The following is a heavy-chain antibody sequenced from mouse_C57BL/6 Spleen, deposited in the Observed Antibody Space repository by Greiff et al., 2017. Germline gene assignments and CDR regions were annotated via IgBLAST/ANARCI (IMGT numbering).Heavy chain of an antibody. D-gene: IGHD3-1*01. V-gene: IGHV1-50*01. CDR2: IDPSDSYT. CDR1: GYTFTSYW. J-gene: IGHJ4*01. Sequence: QVQLQQPGAELVKPGASVKLSCKASGYTFTSYWMQWVKQRPGQGLEWIGAIDPSDSYTNNNQQFKGKATLTVDTSSSTAYMQLSSLTSEDSAVYNCARGYSGDSMDYWGQGTSVTVSA. CDR3: ARGYSGDSMDY.